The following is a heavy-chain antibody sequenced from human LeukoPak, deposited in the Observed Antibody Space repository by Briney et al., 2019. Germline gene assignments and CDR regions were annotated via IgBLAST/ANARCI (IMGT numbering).Heavy chain of an antibody. V-gene: IGHV3-48*03. CDR3: ARDQRFYSGSYYSYYYYGMDV. D-gene: IGHD1-26*01. J-gene: IGHJ6*02. CDR2: ISSSGSTI. CDR1: GFTFSSYE. Sequence: GGSLRLSCAASGFTFSSYEMNWVRQAPGKGMEWVSYISSSGSTIYYADSVKGRLTISRDNAKNSLYLQMNSLRAEDTAVYYCARDQRFYSGSYYSYYYYGMDVWGQGTTVTVSS.